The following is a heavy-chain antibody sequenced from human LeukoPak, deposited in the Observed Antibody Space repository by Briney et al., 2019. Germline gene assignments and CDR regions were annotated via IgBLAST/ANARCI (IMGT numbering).Heavy chain of an antibody. J-gene: IGHJ4*02. Sequence: GSLRLSCAASGFTFNRYGMSWVRQAPGKGLEWVSVISGSGGSTYYADSVKGRFTISRDNSKNTLYLQMNSLRAEDTAVYYCARDHSTQNSLDYWGQGTLVTVSS. D-gene: IGHD6-13*01. CDR1: GFTFNRYG. CDR3: ARDHSTQNSLDY. V-gene: IGHV3-23*01. CDR2: ISGSGGST.